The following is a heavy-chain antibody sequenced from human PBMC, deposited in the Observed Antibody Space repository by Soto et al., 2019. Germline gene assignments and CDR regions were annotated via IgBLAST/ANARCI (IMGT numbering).Heavy chain of an antibody. D-gene: IGHD2-15*01. J-gene: IGHJ4*02. Sequence: QVQLVESGGGVVQPGRSLRLSCAASGFTFSSYGMHWVRQAPGKGLEWVAVIWYDGSNKYYADSVKGRFTISRDNSKNTLYLQMNSLRAEDTAVYYCAAGVSSGVCCYPTLWGQGTLVTVSS. CDR2: IWYDGSNK. V-gene: IGHV3-33*01. CDR3: AAGVSSGVCCYPTL. CDR1: GFTFSSYG.